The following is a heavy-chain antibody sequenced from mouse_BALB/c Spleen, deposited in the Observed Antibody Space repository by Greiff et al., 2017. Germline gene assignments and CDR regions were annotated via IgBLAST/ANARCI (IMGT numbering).Heavy chain of an antibody. V-gene: IGHV1-69*01. D-gene: IGHD1-1*01. CDR2: IDTSDSYT. CDR1: GYTFTDYW. J-gene: IGHJ2*01. Sequence: VQLQQPGAELVMPGASVKMSCKASGYTFTDYWMHWVKQRPGQGLEWIGAIDTSDSYTSYNQKFKGKATLTVDESSSTAYMQLSSLTSEDSAVYYCARGGSSYFDYWGQGTTLTVSS. CDR3: ARGGSSYFDY.